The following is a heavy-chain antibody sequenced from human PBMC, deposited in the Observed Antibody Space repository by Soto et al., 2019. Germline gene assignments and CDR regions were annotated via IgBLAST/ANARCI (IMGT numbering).Heavy chain of an antibody. CDR2: IIPIFGTA. D-gene: IGHD4-17*01. J-gene: IGHJ5*02. CDR3: ARDLYGDYNNWFDP. CDR1: GGTFSSYA. V-gene: IGHV1-69*13. Sequence: SVKVSCKASGGTFSSYAISWVRQAPGQGLEWMGGIIPIFGTANYAQKFQGRVTITADESTSTAYMELSSLRSEDTAVYYCARDLYGDYNNWFDPWGQGTLITVSS.